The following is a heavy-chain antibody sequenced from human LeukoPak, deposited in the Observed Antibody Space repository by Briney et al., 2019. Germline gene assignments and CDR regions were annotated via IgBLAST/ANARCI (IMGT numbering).Heavy chain of an antibody. V-gene: IGHV3-48*02. J-gene: IGHJ4*02. CDR3: ARSYRSRWYFDY. Sequence: GVSLRLSCAASGFNFSSYDMNWVRQAPGKGLEWVSYVSSSGSTIYYADSLKGRFTVSRDNVNRSLHLQMNSLRDDDTAVYYCARSYRSRWYFDYWGQGTLVTVSP. D-gene: IGHD6-13*01. CDR2: VSSSGSTI. CDR1: GFNFSSYD.